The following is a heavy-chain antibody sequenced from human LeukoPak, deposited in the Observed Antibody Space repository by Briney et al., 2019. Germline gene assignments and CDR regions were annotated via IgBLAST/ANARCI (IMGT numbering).Heavy chain of an antibody. CDR2: ISGSGGST. J-gene: IGHJ4*02. Sequence: GGSLRLSCAASGFTFSSYAMSWVRQAPGKGLEWVSAISGSGGSTYYADSVKGRFTISRDNPKNTLFLQTNSLRAEDTAVYYCAKGVDYCSGGSCPADYWGPGTLVTVSS. CDR1: GFTFSSYA. V-gene: IGHV3-23*01. D-gene: IGHD2-15*01. CDR3: AKGVDYCSGGSCPADY.